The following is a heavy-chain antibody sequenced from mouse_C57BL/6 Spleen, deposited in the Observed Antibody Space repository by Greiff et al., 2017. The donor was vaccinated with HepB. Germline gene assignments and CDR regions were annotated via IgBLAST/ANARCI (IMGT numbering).Heavy chain of an antibody. CDR1: GFTFSSYA. CDR3: ARDEWTAWFAY. CDR2: ISDGGSYT. J-gene: IGHJ3*01. V-gene: IGHV5-4*01. Sequence: EVQGVESGGGLVKPGGSLKLSCAASGFTFSSYAMSWVRQTPEKRLEWVATISDGGSYTYYPDNVKGRFTISRDNAKNNLYLQMSHLKSEDTAIYYCARDEWTAWFAYWGQGTLVTVSA. D-gene: IGHD1-3*01.